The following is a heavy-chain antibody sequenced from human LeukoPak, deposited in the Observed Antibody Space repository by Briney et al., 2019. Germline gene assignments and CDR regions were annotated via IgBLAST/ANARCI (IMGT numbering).Heavy chain of an antibody. CDR1: GGSISSSSYY. J-gene: IGHJ4*02. CDR2: IYYSGST. V-gene: IGHV4-39*07. CDR3: ARESDYGDYVDY. D-gene: IGHD4-17*01. Sequence: SETLSLTCTVSGGSISSSSYYWGWIRQPPGKGLEWIGSIYYSGSTYYNPSLKSRVTISVDKSKNQFSLKLSSVTAADTAVYHCARESDYGDYVDYWGQGTLVTVSS.